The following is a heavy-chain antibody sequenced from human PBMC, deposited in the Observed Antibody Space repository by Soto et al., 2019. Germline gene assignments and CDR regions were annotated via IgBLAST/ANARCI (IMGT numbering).Heavy chain of an antibody. CDR2: IYYSGST. CDR1: GGSISSYY. V-gene: IGHV4-59*01. D-gene: IGHD3-10*01. Sequence: QVQLQESGPGLVKPSETLSLTSTVSGGSISSYYWSWSRQPPGKGLEWIGYIYYSGSTNYNPSLKSRVTISVDTSKNHFYLKLSSVTAADTAVYYCARVWGGAFDIWGQGTMVTVSS. CDR3: ARVWGGAFDI. J-gene: IGHJ3*02.